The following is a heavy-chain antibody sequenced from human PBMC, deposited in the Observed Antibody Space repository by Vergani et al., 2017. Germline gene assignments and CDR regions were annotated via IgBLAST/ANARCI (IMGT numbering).Heavy chain of an antibody. V-gene: IGHV3-9*01. D-gene: IGHD3-16*01. CDR3: AKDISRGSRAREDAFDI. CDR2: ISWNSGSI. J-gene: IGHJ3*02. Sequence: EVQLVESGGGLVQPGRSLRLSCAASGFTFDDYAMHWVRQAPGKGLEWVSGISWNSGSISYADSVKGRFTISRDNANNSLYLQMNSLRAEDTALYYCAKDISRGSRAREDAFDIWGQGTMVTVSS. CDR1: GFTFDDYA.